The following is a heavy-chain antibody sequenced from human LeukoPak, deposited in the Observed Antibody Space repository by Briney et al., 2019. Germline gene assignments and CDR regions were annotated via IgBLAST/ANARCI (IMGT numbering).Heavy chain of an antibody. CDR2: IYYSGST. V-gene: IGHV4-39*07. Sequence: SETLSLTCTVSGGSISSSSYYWGWIRQPPGKGLEWIGSIYYSGSTYYNPSLKSRVTISVDTSKNQFSLKLSSVTAADTAVYYCASGKTTVVNNYYYYYMDVWGKGTTVTVSS. D-gene: IGHD4-23*01. J-gene: IGHJ6*03. CDR1: GGSISSSSYY. CDR3: ASGKTTVVNNYYYYYMDV.